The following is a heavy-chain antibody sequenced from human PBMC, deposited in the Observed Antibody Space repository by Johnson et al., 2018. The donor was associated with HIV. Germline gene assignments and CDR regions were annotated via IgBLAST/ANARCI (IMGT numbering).Heavy chain of an antibody. CDR2: ISYDGSNK. CDR1: GFTFSSYA. J-gene: IGHJ3*02. D-gene: IGHD2-15*01. V-gene: IGHV3-30*04. Sequence: QMQLVESGGGVVQPGRSLRLSCEVSGFTFSSYAMHWVRQAPGKGLEWVAVISYDGSNKYYADSVKGRFIISRDSSKNTLYLQMNSLRAEDTALYYCARAVGISWVVNDAFDIWGQGTMVTVSS. CDR3: ARAVGISWVVNDAFDI.